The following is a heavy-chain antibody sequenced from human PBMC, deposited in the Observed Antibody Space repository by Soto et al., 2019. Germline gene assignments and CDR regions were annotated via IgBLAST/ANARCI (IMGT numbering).Heavy chain of an antibody. CDR3: AKDHDCTNGVCPEFALDI. J-gene: IGHJ3*02. D-gene: IGHD2-8*01. V-gene: IGHV3-23*01. CDR2: ISGSGGST. Sequence: GGSLRLSCAASGFTFSSYAMSWVRQAPGKGLEWVSAISGSGGSTYYADSVKGRFTISRDNSKNTLYLQMNSLRAEDTAVYYCAKDHDCTNGVCPEFALDIWGQGTMVTVSS. CDR1: GFTFSSYA.